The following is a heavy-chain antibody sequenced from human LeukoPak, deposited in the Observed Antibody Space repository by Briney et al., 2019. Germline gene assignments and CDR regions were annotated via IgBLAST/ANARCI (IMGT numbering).Heavy chain of an antibody. CDR2: INHSGST. D-gene: IGHD3-10*01. CDR3: ARGDPGSGTSMDV. CDR1: GGSLSGYY. V-gene: IGHV4-34*01. Sequence: PSETLSLTCAVYGGSLSGYYWSWIRQPPGKGLEWIGEINHSGSTNYNPSLKSRVTISLDTSKSQFSLKLSSVTAADTAVYYCARGDPGSGTSMDVWGKGTTVTVSS. J-gene: IGHJ6*03.